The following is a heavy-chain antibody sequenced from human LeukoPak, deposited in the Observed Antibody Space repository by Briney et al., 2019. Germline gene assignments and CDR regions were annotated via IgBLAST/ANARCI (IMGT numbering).Heavy chain of an antibody. J-gene: IGHJ4*02. Sequence: GGSLRLSCAASGFTFDDYTMHWVRQGPGKGLEWVSGISWNSGSIGYADSVKGRFTISRDNAKNSLYLQMNSLRAEDTAVYYCARDRNSYGVDYWGQGTLVTVSS. V-gene: IGHV3-9*01. CDR2: ISWNSGSI. D-gene: IGHD5-18*01. CDR1: GFTFDDYT. CDR3: ARDRNSYGVDY.